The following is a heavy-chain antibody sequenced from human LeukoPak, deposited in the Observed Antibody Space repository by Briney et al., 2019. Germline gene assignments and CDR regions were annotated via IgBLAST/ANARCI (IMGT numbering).Heavy chain of an antibody. CDR2: ICAYNGNT. CDR1: GYTFTSYG. Sequence: ASVKVSCKASGYTFTSYGISWVRQAPGQGLEWMGWICAYNGNTNYAQKLQGRVTMTTDTSTSTAYMELRSLRSDDTAVYYCARDGPPYDFWSGYSVGYYYGMDVWGQGTTVTVSS. J-gene: IGHJ6*02. D-gene: IGHD3-3*01. CDR3: ARDGPPYDFWSGYSVGYYYGMDV. V-gene: IGHV1-18*01.